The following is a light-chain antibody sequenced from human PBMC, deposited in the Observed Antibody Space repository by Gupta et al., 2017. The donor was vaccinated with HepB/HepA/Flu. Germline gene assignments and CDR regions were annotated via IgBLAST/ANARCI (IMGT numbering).Light chain of an antibody. V-gene: IGKV3-20*01. J-gene: IGKJ1*01. CDR2: RAS. CDR1: QYIKGDF. Sequence: VLTQSPGTLSLSPGERATLSCRASQYIKGDFFAWYQQRPGQAPRLLIYRASTRATGIPDRFSGSGSGTDFTLTISRLEPEEFAVYYCQQYANLPWTFGQGTKVENK. CDR3: QQYANLPWT.